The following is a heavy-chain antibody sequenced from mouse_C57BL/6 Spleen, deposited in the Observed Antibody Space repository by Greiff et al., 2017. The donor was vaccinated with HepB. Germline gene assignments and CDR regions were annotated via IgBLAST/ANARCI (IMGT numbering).Heavy chain of an antibody. CDR2: ISSGSSTI. J-gene: IGHJ2*01. V-gene: IGHV5-17*01. Sequence: EVKLVESGGGLVKPGGSLKLSCAASGFTFSDYGMHWVRQAPEKGLEWVAYISSGSSTIYYADTVKGRFTISRDNAKNTLFLQMTSLRSEDTAMYYCARFYYDYGASYFDYWGQGTTLTVSS. D-gene: IGHD2-4*01. CDR3: ARFYYDYGASYFDY. CDR1: GFTFSDYG.